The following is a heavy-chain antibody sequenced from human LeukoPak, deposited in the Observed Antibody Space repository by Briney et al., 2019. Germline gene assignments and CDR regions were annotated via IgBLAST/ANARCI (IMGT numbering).Heavy chain of an antibody. V-gene: IGHV1-2*02. CDR3: ARLGVLEAFDY. J-gene: IGHJ4*02. CDR1: GYTFTSYG. D-gene: IGHD3-16*01. Sequence: ASVKVSCKASGYTFTSYGISWVRQAPGQGLEWMGWINPNTGGTNYAQKFQGRVTMTRDTSISTAYMELSSLRSDDTAVYYCARLGVLEAFDYWGQGTLVTVSS. CDR2: INPNTGGT.